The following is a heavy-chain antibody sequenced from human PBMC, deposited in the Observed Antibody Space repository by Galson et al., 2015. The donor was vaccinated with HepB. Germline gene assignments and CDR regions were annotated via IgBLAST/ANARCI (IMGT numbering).Heavy chain of an antibody. CDR2: ISSSGGSR. Sequence: SLRLSCAASGFTSSSYAMSWVRQAPGKGLEWVSGISSSGGSRVYADSVRGRFTISRDSPKNTLYLQMNSLRAEDTAVYYCAKVRDSGGCGYSWGFFDYWGQGTVVTVSS. CDR3: AKVRDSGGCGYSWGFFDY. CDR1: GFTSSSYA. J-gene: IGHJ4*02. V-gene: IGHV3-23*01. D-gene: IGHD5-18*01.